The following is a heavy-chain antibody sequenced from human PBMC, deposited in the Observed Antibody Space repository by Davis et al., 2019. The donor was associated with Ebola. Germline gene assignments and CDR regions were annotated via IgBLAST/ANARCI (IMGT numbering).Heavy chain of an antibody. CDR1: GGAFSRYT. CDR2: IIPMVGTT. D-gene: IGHD3-16*01. J-gene: IGHJ3*02. Sequence: AASVKVSCKASGGAFSRYTVTWVRQAPGQGLESVGRIIPMVGTTDYAQKFQGRVTITADKSTSTVYMELSSLRSEDTAVYFCARGGGVALDIWGQGTMVTVSA. V-gene: IGHV1-69*08. CDR3: ARGGGVALDI.